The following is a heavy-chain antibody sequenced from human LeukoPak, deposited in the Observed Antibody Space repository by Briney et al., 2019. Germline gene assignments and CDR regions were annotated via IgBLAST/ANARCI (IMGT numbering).Heavy chain of an antibody. CDR2: ISGSGGST. V-gene: IGHV3-23*01. CDR3: AKGHEQQLALSDY. CDR1: GFTFSSYA. J-gene: IGHJ4*02. Sequence: GGSLGLSCAASGFTFSSYAMSWVRQAPGKGLEWVSAISGSGGSTYYADSVKGRFTISRDNSKNTLYLQMNSLRAEDTAVYYCAKGHEQQLALSDYWGQGTLVTVSS. D-gene: IGHD6-13*01.